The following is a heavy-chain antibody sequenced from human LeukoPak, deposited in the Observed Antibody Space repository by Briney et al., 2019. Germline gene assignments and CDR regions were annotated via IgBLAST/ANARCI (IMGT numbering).Heavy chain of an antibody. J-gene: IGHJ4*02. V-gene: IGHV4-39*01. CDR1: GDSITGSDHY. D-gene: IGHD5-12*01. CDR2: IYYSGST. CDR3: ARWGYSGYDSVY. Sequence: SETLSLTCTLSGDSITGSDHYWVWIRQSPGKGLEWIGSIYYSGSTYYNPSLKSRVTISVDTSKNQFSLKLSSVTAADTAVYYCARWGYSGYDSVYWGQGTLVTVSS.